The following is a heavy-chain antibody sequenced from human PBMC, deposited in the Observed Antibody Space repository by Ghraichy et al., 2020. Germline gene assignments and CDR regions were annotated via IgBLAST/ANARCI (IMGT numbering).Heavy chain of an antibody. J-gene: IGHJ3*02. CDR2: ISSSSSYI. D-gene: IGHD4-23*01. CDR1: GFTFSSYS. Sequence: GGSLRLSCAASGFTFSSYSMNWVRQAPGKGLEWVSSISSSSSYIYYADSVKGRFTISRDNAKNSLYLQMNSLRAEDTAVYYCARWGDYGGNSGGAFDIWGQGTMVTVSS. V-gene: IGHV3-21*01. CDR3: ARWGDYGGNSGGAFDI.